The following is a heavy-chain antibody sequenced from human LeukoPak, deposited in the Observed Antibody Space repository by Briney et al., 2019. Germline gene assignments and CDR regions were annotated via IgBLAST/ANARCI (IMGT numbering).Heavy chain of an antibody. D-gene: IGHD3-3*01. CDR2: IYYSGST. V-gene: IGHV4-59*01. Sequence: SETLSLTCTVSGGSISCYYWSWIRQPPGKGLEWIGYIYYSGSTNYNPSLKSRVTISVDTSKNQFSLKLSSVTAADTAVYYCAREGGDFWSGYYPTYYFDYWGQGTLVTVSS. CDR1: GGSISCYY. J-gene: IGHJ4*02. CDR3: AREGGDFWSGYYPTYYFDY.